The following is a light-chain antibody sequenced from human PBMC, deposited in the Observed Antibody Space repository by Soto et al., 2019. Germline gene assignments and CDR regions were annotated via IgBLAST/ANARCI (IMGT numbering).Light chain of an antibody. Sequence: QSVLTQPPSVSAAPGQTVTISCSGSSSNIGNNFVSWYQQLPGTAPKLLIYDNDKRPSGIPDRFSGSKSGTSATLGVTGLQTGDEADYYCATWDGSLSAVVFGGGTKVTVL. CDR2: DND. CDR3: ATWDGSLSAVV. CDR1: SSNIGNNF. J-gene: IGLJ2*01. V-gene: IGLV1-51*01.